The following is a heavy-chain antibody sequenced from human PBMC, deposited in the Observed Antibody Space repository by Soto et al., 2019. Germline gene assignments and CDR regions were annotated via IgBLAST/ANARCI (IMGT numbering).Heavy chain of an antibody. Sequence: ASXKVACKASGYTCTIYYMHWLRQAPGQGLEWMGIINPSGGSTYYAQKFQGRVTMTRDTSTSTVYMELISLRSEDTAVYYCARDLFDYWGQGTLVTVSS. CDR2: INPSGGST. CDR3: ARDLFDY. CDR1: GYTCTIYY. J-gene: IGHJ4*02. V-gene: IGHV1-46*01.